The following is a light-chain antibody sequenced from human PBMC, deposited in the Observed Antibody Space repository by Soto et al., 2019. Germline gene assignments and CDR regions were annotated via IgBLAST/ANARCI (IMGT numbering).Light chain of an antibody. CDR1: SSNIGNNY. J-gene: IGLJ2*01. CDR2: DNN. Sequence: QSALPQPPSLSAAPGQKVTISCSGSSSNIGNNYVSWYQQFPGTAPKLLIYDNNKRPSGIPDRFSGSKSGTSATLDITGLQTGDEADYYCGTWDSSLSAVVFGGGTKVTVL. CDR3: GTWDSSLSAVV. V-gene: IGLV1-51*01.